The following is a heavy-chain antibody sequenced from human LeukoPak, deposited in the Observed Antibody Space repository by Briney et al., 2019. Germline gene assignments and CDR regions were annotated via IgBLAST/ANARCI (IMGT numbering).Heavy chain of an antibody. J-gene: IGHJ6*04. D-gene: IGHD3-10*02. CDR2: ISSSSNTI. CDR1: GFTFSSYS. CDR3: AELGITMIGGV. V-gene: IGHV3-48*04. Sequence: GGSLRLSCAASGFTFSSYSINWVRQAPGKGLEWVSFISSSSNTIYYADSVKGRFTISRDNAKNSLYLQMNSLRAEDTAVYYCAELGITMIGGVWGKGTTVIISS.